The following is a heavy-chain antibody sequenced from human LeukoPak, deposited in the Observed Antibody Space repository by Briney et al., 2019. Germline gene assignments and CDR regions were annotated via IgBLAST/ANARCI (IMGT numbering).Heavy chain of an antibody. V-gene: IGHV3-64*01. Sequence: GGPLTLSCAASGFTLRSYGMHWLPQAPGKGLEYVSAISSNGGRTYYANSVKGSFTISRDNSRNTLYLQMGSLRAEAMAVYYCATYYYDSGGFHFHHWGQGTLVTVSS. CDR3: ATYYYDSGGFHFHH. CDR1: GFTLRSYG. D-gene: IGHD3-22*01. J-gene: IGHJ1*01. CDR2: ISSNGGRT.